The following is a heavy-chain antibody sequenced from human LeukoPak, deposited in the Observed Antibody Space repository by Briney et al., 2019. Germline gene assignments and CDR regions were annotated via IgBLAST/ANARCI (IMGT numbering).Heavy chain of an antibody. D-gene: IGHD3-22*01. CDR3: ARDRDSYYYDSSSCFDI. J-gene: IGHJ3*02. CDR2: IYYSGST. Sequence: SSETLSLTCTVSGGSISSYYWSWIRQPPGKGLEWIGYIYYSGSTNYNPSLKGRVTIAVDTSKNQFSLKLSSVPAADTAVYYCARDRDSYYYDSSSCFDIWGQGTMVTVSS. V-gene: IGHV4-59*01. CDR1: GGSISSYY.